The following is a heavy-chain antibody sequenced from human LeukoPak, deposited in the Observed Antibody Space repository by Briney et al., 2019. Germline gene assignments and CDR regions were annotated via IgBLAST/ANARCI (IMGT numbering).Heavy chain of an antibody. J-gene: IGHJ4*02. Sequence: PSETLSLTCTVSGVSISSYYWSWVRQPAGKGLEWIGRIYTSGSTNYNPSLKSRVTMSVDTSKNQFSLKLSSVTAADTAVYYCAREGSYLGHFDYWGQGTLVTVSS. V-gene: IGHV4-4*07. CDR1: GVSISSYY. CDR3: AREGSYLGHFDY. D-gene: IGHD1-26*01. CDR2: IYTSGST.